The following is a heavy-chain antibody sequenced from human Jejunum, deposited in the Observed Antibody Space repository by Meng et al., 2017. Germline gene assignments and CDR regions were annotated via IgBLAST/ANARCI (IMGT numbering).Heavy chain of an antibody. Sequence: SETLSLTCTVSGYSISGGSYWGWIRQSPGRGLEWIGSIYPTESTYYNPSLRSRLTISMDTSKNQFSLKLGSVTAADTAVYYCRRSGASQYYIAYWGQGTLVTVSS. V-gene: IGHV4-38-2*02. CDR2: IYPTEST. CDR1: GYSISGGSY. CDR3: RRSGASQYYIAY. J-gene: IGHJ4*02. D-gene: IGHD5-12*01.